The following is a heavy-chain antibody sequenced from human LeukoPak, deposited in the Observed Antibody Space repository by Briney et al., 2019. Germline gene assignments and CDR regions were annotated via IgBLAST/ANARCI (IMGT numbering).Heavy chain of an antibody. V-gene: IGHV4-59*01. CDR1: GDFITAYY. CDR2: IYYSGST. J-gene: IGHJ4*02. CDR3: ARARSSSSWLDY. D-gene: IGHD6-13*01. Sequence: SETLSLTCTVSGDFITAYYWSWIRQPPGKGLEWIGYIYYSGSTNYNPSLKSRVTISVDTSKNQFSLKLSSVTAADTAVYYCARARSSSSWLDYWGQGTLVTVSS.